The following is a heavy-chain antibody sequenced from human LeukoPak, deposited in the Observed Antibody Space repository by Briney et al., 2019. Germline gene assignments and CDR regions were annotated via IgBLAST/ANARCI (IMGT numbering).Heavy chain of an antibody. D-gene: IGHD2-8*01. CDR3: ARDGVMGGFDY. CDR2: IYHSGST. J-gene: IGHJ4*02. CDR1: GGSISSDGYY. V-gene: IGHV4-30-2*01. Sequence: SETLSLTCTVSGGSISSDGYYWSWIRQPPGKGLEWIGYIYHSGSTYYNPSLKSRVTISVDRSKNQFSLKLSSVTAADTAVYYCARDGVMGGFDYWGQGTLVTVSS.